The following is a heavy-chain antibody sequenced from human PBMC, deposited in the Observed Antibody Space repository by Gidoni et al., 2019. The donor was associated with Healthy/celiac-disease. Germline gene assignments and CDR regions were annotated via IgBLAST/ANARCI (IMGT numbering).Heavy chain of an antibody. V-gene: IGHV3-21*01. CDR3: ARDGRGVLRFLEWKNWFDP. CDR2: ISSSSSYI. Sequence: EVQLVESGGGLVKPGRSLRLSCAASGSTFRRSSMNWVRQAPGKGLAWVSSISSSSSYIYYADSVKGRFTISRDNAKNSLYLQMNSLRAEDTAVYYCARDGRGVLRFLEWKNWFDPWGQGTLVTVSS. D-gene: IGHD3-3*01. J-gene: IGHJ5*02. CDR1: GSTFRRSS.